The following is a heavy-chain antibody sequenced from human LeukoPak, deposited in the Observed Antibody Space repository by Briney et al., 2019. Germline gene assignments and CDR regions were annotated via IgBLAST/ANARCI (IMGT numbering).Heavy chain of an antibody. CDR3: ARDECSGGSCYFDY. D-gene: IGHD2-15*01. V-gene: IGHV4-4*07. CDR2: IYTSGST. Sequence: SETLSLTCTVSGGSISSYYWSWIRQPAGKGLEWIGRIYTSGSTNYNPSLKSRVTMSVDTSKNQFSLKLSSVTAADTAVYYCARDECSGGSCYFDYWGKGPLVTVSS. CDR1: GGSISSYY. J-gene: IGHJ4*02.